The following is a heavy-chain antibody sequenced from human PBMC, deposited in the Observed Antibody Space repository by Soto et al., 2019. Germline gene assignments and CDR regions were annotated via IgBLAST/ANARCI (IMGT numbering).Heavy chain of an antibody. Sequence: PSETLSLTCAVYGGSFSGYYWSWIRQPPGKGLEWIGEINHSGSTNYNPSLKSRVTISVDTSKNQFSLKLSSVTAADTTVYYCARNHREYANIVATIYFDYWGQGTLVTVSS. J-gene: IGHJ4*02. D-gene: IGHD5-12*01. CDR2: INHSGST. V-gene: IGHV4-34*01. CDR1: GGSFSGYY. CDR3: ARNHREYANIVATIYFDY.